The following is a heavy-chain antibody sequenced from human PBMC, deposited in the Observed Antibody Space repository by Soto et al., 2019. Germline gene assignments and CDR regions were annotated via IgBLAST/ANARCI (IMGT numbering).Heavy chain of an antibody. J-gene: IGHJ4*02. CDR2: ISSGSSTL. V-gene: IGHV3-48*01. D-gene: IGHD6-13*01. CDR3: ARDSSSWEYYSAY. CDR1: GFTFSSYS. Sequence: EVQLVESGGGLVQPGGSLRLSCAASGFTFSSYSMNWVRQAPGKGLEWVSYISSGSSTLDYADSVKGRFTISRDNAKNSLYLQMNSLRAEDTAVYYCARDSSSWEYYSAYWGQGALVTVSS.